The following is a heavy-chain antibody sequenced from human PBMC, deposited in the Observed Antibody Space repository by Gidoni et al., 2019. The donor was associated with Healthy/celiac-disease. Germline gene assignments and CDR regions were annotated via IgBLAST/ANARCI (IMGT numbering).Heavy chain of an antibody. V-gene: IGHV3-23*01. D-gene: IGHD3-16*01. J-gene: IGHJ6*03. CDR1: GFTLSSYA. Sequence: EVQLLESGGGLVQPGGSLRLSCAASGFTLSSYAMSWVRQAPGKGLEWVSAISGSGGSSYYADSVKGRFTISRDNSKNTLYLQMNSLRAEDTAVYYCAKKGGDYYYYMDVWGKGTTVTVSS. CDR2: ISGSGGSS. CDR3: AKKGGDYYYYMDV.